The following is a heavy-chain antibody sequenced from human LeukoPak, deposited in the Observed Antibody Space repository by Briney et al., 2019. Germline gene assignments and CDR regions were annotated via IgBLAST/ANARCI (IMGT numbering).Heavy chain of an antibody. J-gene: IGHJ3*02. CDR3: ARADRSGYFGNVVAFDI. V-gene: IGHV4-61*02. CDR2: IHNSGST. D-gene: IGHD3-22*01. CDR1: GGSINSGSYS. Sequence: SETLSLTCTVSGGSINSGSYSWTWIRQPAGKGLEWIGRIHNSGSTDYTPSLKGRVTTLIDTSKNQFFLKLTSVTAADTAVYYCARADRSGYFGNVVAFDIWGQGTMVTVSS.